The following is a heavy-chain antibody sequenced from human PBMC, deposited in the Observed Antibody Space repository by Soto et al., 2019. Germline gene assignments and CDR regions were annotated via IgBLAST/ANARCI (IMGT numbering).Heavy chain of an antibody. CDR2: IKQDGSEK. J-gene: IGHJ6*02. CDR3: ARDFVAGRGYYYYGMDV. D-gene: IGHD6-6*01. Sequence: HPGGSLRLSCAASGFTFSSYWMSWVRQAPGKGLEWVANIKQDGSEKYYVDSVKGRFTISRDNAKNSLYLQMNSLRAEDTAVYYCARDFVAGRGYYYYGMDVWGQGTTVTVSS. CDR1: GFTFSSYW. V-gene: IGHV3-7*01.